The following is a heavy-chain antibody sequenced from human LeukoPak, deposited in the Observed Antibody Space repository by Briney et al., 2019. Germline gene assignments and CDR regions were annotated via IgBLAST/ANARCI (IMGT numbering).Heavy chain of an antibody. D-gene: IGHD3-22*01. V-gene: IGHV4-61*05. J-gene: IGHJ3*02. CDR1: GGSISSSSYY. Sequence: PSETLSLTCTVSGGSISSSSYYWGWIRQPPGKGLESIGYIYSSGSTHYNPSLKSRVTISVDTSKNQFSLKLSSVTAADTAVYYCARARNYYDSSGFYYEGDAFDIWGQGTMVTVSS. CDR2: IYSSGST. CDR3: ARARNYYDSSGFYYEGDAFDI.